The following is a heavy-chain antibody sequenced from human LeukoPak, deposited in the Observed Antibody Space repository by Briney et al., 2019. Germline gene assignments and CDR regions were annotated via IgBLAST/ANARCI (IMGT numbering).Heavy chain of an antibody. J-gene: IGHJ4*02. V-gene: IGHV1-8*01. CDR1: GYSYSRHD. CDR3: AREIRRYFDY. CDR2: VNPDSGST. Sequence: ASVKVSCKASGYSYSRHDINWLRQASGQGLEWMGWVNPDSGSTGYAQKFQGRVTMTTNTSITTAYMELSSLRSEDTAVYYCAREIRRYFDYWGQGTLVTVSS.